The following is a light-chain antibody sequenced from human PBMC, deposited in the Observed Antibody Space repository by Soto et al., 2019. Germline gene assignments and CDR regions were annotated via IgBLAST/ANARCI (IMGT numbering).Light chain of an antibody. J-gene: IGLJ2*01. CDR3: QTADTSLSVV. CDR2: NRS. V-gene: IGLV1-40*01. CDR1: SSNIGAGYG. Sequence: QSVLTQPPSVSGAPGQRVTISCTGSSSNIGAGYGVHWYQQLPGAAPRLLIYNRSHRPSGVPDRFSGTQSDTSASLAITGLQAEDEADYYCQTADTSLSVVFGGGTQLTVL.